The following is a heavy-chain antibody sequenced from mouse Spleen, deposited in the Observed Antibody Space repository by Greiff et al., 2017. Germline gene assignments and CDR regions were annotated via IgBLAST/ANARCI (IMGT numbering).Heavy chain of an antibody. Sequence: SGAELVKPGASVKMSCKASGYTFTSYWITWVKQRPGQGLEWIGDIYPGSGSTNYNEKFKSKATLTVDTSSSTAYMQLSSLTSEDSAVYYCARDYYGNYEVDYWGQGTTLTVSS. CDR1: GYTFTSYW. J-gene: IGHJ2*01. CDR3: ARDYYGNYEVDY. V-gene: IGHV1-55*01. CDR2: IYPGSGST. D-gene: IGHD2-1*01.